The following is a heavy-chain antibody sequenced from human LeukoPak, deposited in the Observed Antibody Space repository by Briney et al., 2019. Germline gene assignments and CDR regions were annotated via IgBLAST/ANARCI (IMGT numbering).Heavy chain of an antibody. Sequence: PSETLSLTCTVSGGSISSGSYYWSWIRQPAGKGLEWIGRIYTSGSTNYNPSLKSRVTISVDTSKNQFSLKLSSVTAADTAVYYCASISLRAFDYWGQGTLVTVSS. D-gene: IGHD4-17*01. V-gene: IGHV4-61*02. CDR1: GGSISSGSYY. J-gene: IGHJ4*02. CDR2: IYTSGST. CDR3: ASISLRAFDY.